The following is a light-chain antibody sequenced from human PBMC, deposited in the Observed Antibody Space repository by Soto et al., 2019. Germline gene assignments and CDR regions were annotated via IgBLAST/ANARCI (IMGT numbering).Light chain of an antibody. J-gene: IGKJ4*01. V-gene: IGKV3-15*01. CDR1: QSVGSD. CDR2: GAS. Sequence: EIVMTQSPATLSVSPGARATLSCRASQSVGSDLVWYRQKPGQAPRLLIYGASNRATGVPDRFSGSGSGTVFTLTISGLEPEDVAVYFCQQYDSSPSTFGGGTKVDIK. CDR3: QQYDSSPST.